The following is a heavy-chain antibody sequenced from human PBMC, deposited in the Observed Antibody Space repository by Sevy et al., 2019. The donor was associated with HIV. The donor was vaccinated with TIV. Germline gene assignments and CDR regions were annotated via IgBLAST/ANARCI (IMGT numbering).Heavy chain of an antibody. CDR3: ARVDVKFQGLISSDVFDI. D-gene: IGHD3-16*02. CDR1: GYSISPSHY. CDR2: MYHSGST. V-gene: IGHV4-38-2*02. Sequence: SETLSLTCIVSGYSISPSHYWGWIRQPPGKRLEGIGSMYHSGSTFYNPYLRSRVTISVDTSKNPLYLKLASVTAADTAVYFCARVDVKFQGLISSDVFDIWGQGTMVTVSS. J-gene: IGHJ3*02.